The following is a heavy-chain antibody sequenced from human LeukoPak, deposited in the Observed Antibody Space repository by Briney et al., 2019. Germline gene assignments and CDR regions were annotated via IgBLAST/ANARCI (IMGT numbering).Heavy chain of an antibody. V-gene: IGHV1-18*01. D-gene: IGHD6-19*01. CDR2: ISAYNGNT. CDR1: GGTFSSYG. Sequence: ASVKVSCKASGGTFSSYGISWERQAPGQGLEWMGWISAYNGNTNYAQKLQGRVTMTTDTSTSTAYMELRSLRSDDTAVYYCARESPGYSSGWVWGYYYYYGMDVWGQGTTVTVSS. CDR3: ARESPGYSSGWVWGYYYYYGMDV. J-gene: IGHJ6*02.